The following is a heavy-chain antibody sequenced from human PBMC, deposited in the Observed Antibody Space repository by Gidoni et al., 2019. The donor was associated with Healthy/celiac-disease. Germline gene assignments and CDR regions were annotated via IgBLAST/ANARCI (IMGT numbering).Heavy chain of an antibody. D-gene: IGHD3-22*01. V-gene: IGHV3-30*03. CDR3: ATWESHGGYYFDY. J-gene: IGHJ4*02. Sequence: QVQLVESGGGVVQPGRSLRLSCAASGFTFSSYGMHWVRQAPGKGLEWVAVISYEGSNKYYADSVKGRFTISRDNSKNTLYLQMNSLRAEDTAVYYCATWESHGGYYFDYWGQGTLVTVSS. CDR2: ISYEGSNK. CDR1: GFTFSSYG.